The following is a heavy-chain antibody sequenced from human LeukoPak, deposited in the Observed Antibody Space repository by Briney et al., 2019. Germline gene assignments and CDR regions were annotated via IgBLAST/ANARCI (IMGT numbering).Heavy chain of an antibody. CDR2: LSWDRGSI. J-gene: IGHJ4*02. CDR1: GFTFDDYA. Sequence: GGCLRLSCAASGFTFDDYAMHGVRHAPGEGLEWVSGLSWDRGSIGYADSVKGRFTISRDNAKNSLYLQRNSLRAEDRALYYCAKGSGSSYSDYMGDWGQGTLVTVSS. V-gene: IGHV3-9*01. D-gene: IGHD4-11*01. CDR3: AKGSGSSYSDYMGD.